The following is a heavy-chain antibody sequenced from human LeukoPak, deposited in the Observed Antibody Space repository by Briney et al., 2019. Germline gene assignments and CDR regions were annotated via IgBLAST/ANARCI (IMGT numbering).Heavy chain of an antibody. CDR1: GGSVSSGSYY. CDR2: IYYSGST. V-gene: IGHV4-61*01. J-gene: IGHJ6*04. D-gene: IGHD3-9*01. Sequence: SETLSLTCTVSGGSVSSGSYYWSCIRQPPGKGLEWIGYIYYSGSTNYNPSLKSRVTISVDTSKNQFSLKLSSVTAADTAVYYCARDVNYDILTGYYGMDVWGKGTTVTVSS. CDR3: ARDVNYDILTGYYGMDV.